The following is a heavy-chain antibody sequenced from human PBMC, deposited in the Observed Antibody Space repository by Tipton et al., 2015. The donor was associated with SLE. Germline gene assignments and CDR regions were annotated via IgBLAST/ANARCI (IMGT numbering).Heavy chain of an antibody. CDR2: ISSSSSYI. CDR1: GFTFSSYS. CDR3: ARGPSRKLDY. V-gene: IGHV3-21*01. J-gene: IGHJ4*02. Sequence: SLRLSCAASGFTFSSYSMNWVRQAPGKGLEWVSSISSSSSYIYYADSVKGRFTISRDNAKNSLYLQMYSLRAEDTAVYYCARGPSRKLDYWGQGTLVTVSS.